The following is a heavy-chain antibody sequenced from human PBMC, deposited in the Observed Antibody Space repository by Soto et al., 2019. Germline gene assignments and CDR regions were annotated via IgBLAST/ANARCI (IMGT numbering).Heavy chain of an antibody. J-gene: IGHJ6*02. CDR1: GGSVSSGSYY. D-gene: IGHD3-3*01. CDR2: IYYSGST. Sequence: QVQLQESGPGLVKPSETLSLTCTVSGGSVSSGSYYWSWIRQPPGKGLEWIGYIYYSGSTNYNPSLQSRVTISVDTSKTQFSLKLSSVTAADTAVYYCARDKDFGVVTYGMDVWGQGTTVTVSS. CDR3: ARDKDFGVVTYGMDV. V-gene: IGHV4-61*01.